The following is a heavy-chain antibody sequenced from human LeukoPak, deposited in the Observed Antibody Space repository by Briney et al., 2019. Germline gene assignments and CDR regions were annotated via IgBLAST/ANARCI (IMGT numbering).Heavy chain of an antibody. V-gene: IGHV3-15*01. CDR3: AKGPPTSASIFAY. D-gene: IGHD2-2*01. CDR1: GFTFNTAW. CDR2: ITSKVSGETT. Sequence: PGGSLRLSCAASGFTFNTAWTIWVREAPGKGLEWVGGITSKVSGETTDYPAPVKGRFTISRDDTKYPLYLQMNSLKTEDPAVYYCAKGPPTSASIFAYWGQGTLVTVSA. J-gene: IGHJ4*02.